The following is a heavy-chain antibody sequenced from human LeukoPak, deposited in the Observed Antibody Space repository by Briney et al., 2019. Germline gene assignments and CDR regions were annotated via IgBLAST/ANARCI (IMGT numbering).Heavy chain of an antibody. Sequence: ASVKVSCKASGGTFSNYAISWVRQAPGQGLEWMGGLIPIFGTANYAQKFQGRVTITADESTSTAYMELSSLRSEDTAVYYCARDVYDFWSGYREGYWYFDLWGRGTLVTVSS. D-gene: IGHD3-3*01. CDR1: GGTFSNYA. J-gene: IGHJ2*01. CDR2: LIPIFGTA. V-gene: IGHV1-69*13. CDR3: ARDVYDFWSGYREGYWYFDL.